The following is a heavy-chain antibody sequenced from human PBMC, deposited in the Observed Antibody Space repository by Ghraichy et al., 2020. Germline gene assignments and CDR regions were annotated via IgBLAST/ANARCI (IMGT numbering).Heavy chain of an antibody. J-gene: IGHJ4*02. CDR1: EFSFSTYE. Sequence: GESLRLSCAASEFSFSTYEMNWVRQAPGKGLEWVSYISAGSGSTRFYADSVRGRFTISRDNAKNSLYLQMNSLRAEDTAVYFCARNSYDSTGYTLDYWGQGTLVTVSS. V-gene: IGHV3-48*03. D-gene: IGHD3-22*01. CDR2: ISAGSGSTR. CDR3: ARNSYDSTGYTLDY.